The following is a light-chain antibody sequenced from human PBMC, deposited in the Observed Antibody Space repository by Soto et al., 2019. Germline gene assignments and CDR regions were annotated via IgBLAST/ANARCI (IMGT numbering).Light chain of an antibody. J-gene: IGKJ1*01. CDR1: QSVSIW. CDR3: QQYNTFST. V-gene: IGKV1-5*03. CDR2: KAS. Sequence: DIQMTQSPSTLSASVGDRVTITCRASQSVSIWVAWYQQKLGQAPDLLIYKASTFETGVPSRFTGSGSGTECTLTISSLQPDDFATYYCQQYNTFSTFGQGTKV.